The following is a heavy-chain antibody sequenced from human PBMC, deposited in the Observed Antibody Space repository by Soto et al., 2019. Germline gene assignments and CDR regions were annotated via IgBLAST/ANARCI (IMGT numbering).Heavy chain of an antibody. V-gene: IGHV3-11*06. J-gene: IGHJ5*02. Sequence: SCAASGFTFSDYYMSWIRQAPGKGLEWVSYISSTSYADSVKGRFTISRDNAKNTLYLQMNSLRAEDTAVYYCARRLHDSSGNYPFDPWGQGTLVTVSS. D-gene: IGHD3-22*01. CDR1: GFTFSDYY. CDR3: ARRLHDSSGNYPFDP. CDR2: ISSTS.